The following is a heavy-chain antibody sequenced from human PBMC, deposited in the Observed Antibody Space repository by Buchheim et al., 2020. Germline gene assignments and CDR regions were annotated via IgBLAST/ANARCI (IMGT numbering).Heavy chain of an antibody. J-gene: IGHJ4*02. V-gene: IGHV3-15*01. Sequence: EVQLVQSGGGLVEPGGSLRLSCAASGLSFSNAWMSWVRQAPGKGLEWIGRIKSIREGGSTDIAAPVKGTFTVSRVDSINTLYLQMNSLKTEDTAVYYCTTDLGYYDTKGYPHWGQGTL. CDR2: IKSIREGGST. CDR3: TTDLGYYDTKGYPH. CDR1: GLSFSNAW. D-gene: IGHD3-22*01.